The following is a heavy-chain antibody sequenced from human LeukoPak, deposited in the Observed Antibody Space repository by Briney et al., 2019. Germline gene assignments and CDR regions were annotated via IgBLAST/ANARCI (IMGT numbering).Heavy chain of an antibody. CDR2: IHYSGST. Sequence: SETLSLTCTVSGDSISDYYWSWIRQPPGKGLEWIAYIHYSGSTNYNPSLKSRVTISVDTSKNQFSLKLSSVTAADTAVYYCARRDSSGWGFDYWGQGTLVTVSS. D-gene: IGHD6-19*01. J-gene: IGHJ4*02. CDR1: GDSISDYY. CDR3: ARRDSSGWGFDY. V-gene: IGHV4-59*08.